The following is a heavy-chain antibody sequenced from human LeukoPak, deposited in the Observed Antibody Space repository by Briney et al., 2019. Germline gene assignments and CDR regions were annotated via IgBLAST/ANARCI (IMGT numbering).Heavy chain of an antibody. J-gene: IGHJ4*02. CDR3: PRRSDIQPGNFAY. CDR2: INPNSGGT. V-gene: IGHV1-2*02. D-gene: IGHD5-18*01. CDR1: VYTFTGYY. Sequence: ASVKVSCKASVYTFTGYYMHWVRQAPGRGLEGMGWINPNSGGTNYAQKFQGRVTMTRDTSISTAYMELSRLRTDATAVYYWPRRSDIQPGNFAYRGQGTLVTVSS.